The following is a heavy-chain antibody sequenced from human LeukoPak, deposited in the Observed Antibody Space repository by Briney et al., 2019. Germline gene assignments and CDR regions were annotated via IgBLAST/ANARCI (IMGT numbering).Heavy chain of an antibody. CDR1: GGTFSRYA. CDR2: IIPIFGIA. Sequence: SVKVSCKASGGTFSRYAISWVRQAPGQGLEWMGRIIPIFGIASYAQKFQGRVTITADKSTSTAYMELSSLRSEDTAVYYCARDWYAYCGGDCYSPYYFDYWGHGTLVTVSS. J-gene: IGHJ4*01. D-gene: IGHD2-21*02. V-gene: IGHV1-69*04. CDR3: ARDWYAYCGGDCYSPYYFDY.